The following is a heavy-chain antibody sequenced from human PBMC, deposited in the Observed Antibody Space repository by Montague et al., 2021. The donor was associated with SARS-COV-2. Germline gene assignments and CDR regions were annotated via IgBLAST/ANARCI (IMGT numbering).Heavy chain of an antibody. CDR3: ARVRYYGSGTSLGMDV. V-gene: IGHV4-34*01. CDR1: GGSFSGYY. Sequence: SETLSLTCAVYGGSFSGYYWSWIRQPPGKGLEWIVEINHSGSANYNPSLKSRVTISVDTSKNQFSLKLSSVTAADTAVYYCARVRYYGSGTSLGMDVWGQGTTLTVSS. D-gene: IGHD3-10*01. CDR2: INHSGSA. J-gene: IGHJ6*02.